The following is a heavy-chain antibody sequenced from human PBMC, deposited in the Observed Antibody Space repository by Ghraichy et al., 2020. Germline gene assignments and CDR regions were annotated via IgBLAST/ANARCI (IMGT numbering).Heavy chain of an antibody. CDR1: GYTFTSYG. CDR2: ISAYNGKT. D-gene: IGHD3-22*01. J-gene: IGHJ4*02. CDR3: ARDDPTYYIDSSGYYSGYFDY. V-gene: IGHV1-18*04. Sequence: ASVKVSCKASGYTFTSYGISWVRQAPGQGLEWMGGISAYNGKTNYAQKLKGRVTMTTDTSTSTAYMELRSLRSDDTAVYYCARDDPTYYIDSSGYYSGYFDYWVRGTRVTVSS.